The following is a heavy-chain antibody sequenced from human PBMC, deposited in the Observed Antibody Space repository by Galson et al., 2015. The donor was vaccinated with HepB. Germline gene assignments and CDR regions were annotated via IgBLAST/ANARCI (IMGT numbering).Heavy chain of an antibody. CDR2: TYYRSKWSN. CDR3: ARSIHLGRGFDS. D-gene: IGHD7-27*01. CDR1: GDSVSSNTVG. Sequence: CASSGDSVSSNTVGWNWIRQSPSRGLEWLGRTYYRSKWSNDYAESVQSRITINPDTSKNQISLQLNSVTPEDTAVYYCARSIHLGRGFDSWGQGTLVTVSS. V-gene: IGHV6-1*01. J-gene: IGHJ5*01.